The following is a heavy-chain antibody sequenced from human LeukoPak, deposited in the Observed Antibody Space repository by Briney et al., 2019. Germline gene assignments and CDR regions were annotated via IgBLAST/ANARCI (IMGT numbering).Heavy chain of an antibody. CDR1: GYTFTSYG. J-gene: IGHJ4*02. CDR3: ARDPEDSSSWYELHFDY. CDR2: ISAYNGNT. D-gene: IGHD6-13*01. Sequence: GASVKVSCKASGYTFTSYGISWVRQAPGQGLEWMGWISAYNGNTNYAQKLQGRVTMTTDTSTSTAYMELRSLRSDDTAVYYCARDPEDSSSWYELHFDYWGQGTLVTVSS. V-gene: IGHV1-18*01.